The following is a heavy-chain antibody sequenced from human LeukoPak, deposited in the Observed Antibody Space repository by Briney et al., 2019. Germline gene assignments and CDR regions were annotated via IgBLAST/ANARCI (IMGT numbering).Heavy chain of an antibody. V-gene: IGHV3-30*03. CDR3: ACQGRSSWNYFEY. D-gene: IGHD6-13*01. CDR1: GFTFSSYV. Sequence: GGSLRLSCVASGFTFSSYVMHWVRQAPGKGLEWVAVITYDVISTKHYADPVKGRFTISRDNSKNTLYLQMNSLRAEDTAVYYCACQGRSSWNYFEYWGQGTLVTVSS. CDR2: ITYDVISTK. J-gene: IGHJ4*02.